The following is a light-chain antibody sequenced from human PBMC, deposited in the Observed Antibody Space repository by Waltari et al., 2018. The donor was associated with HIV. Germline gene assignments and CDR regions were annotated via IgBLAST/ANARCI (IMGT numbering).Light chain of an antibody. CDR1: EDIRTF. CDR3: QKYNSAPRT. CDR2: SAS. V-gene: IGKV1-27*01. J-gene: IGKJ2*01. Sequence: DIQMTQSPSSLSASVGDRVTITCRASEDIRTFLAWYQQKSGKVPKLLIYSASTLQSGVTSRFSGGGYGTDFSLTINNLQPEDAGTYYCQKYNSAPRTFGRGTIVEI.